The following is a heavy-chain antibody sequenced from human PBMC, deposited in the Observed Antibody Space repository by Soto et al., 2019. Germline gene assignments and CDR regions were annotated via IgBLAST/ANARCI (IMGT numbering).Heavy chain of an antibody. CDR2: IYNSGST. CDR1: GGYISGGYYS. V-gene: IGHV4-30-2*01. CDR3: ARVEQLVDYGMDV. Sequence: SETLSLTCAVSGGYISGGYYSWSWIRQPPGKGLEWIGFIYNSGSTYYNSSLKSRVTISVDRSKNHFFLNLTSVTAADTAVYYCARVEQLVDYGMDVWGQGTTVTVSS. D-gene: IGHD6-6*01. J-gene: IGHJ6*02.